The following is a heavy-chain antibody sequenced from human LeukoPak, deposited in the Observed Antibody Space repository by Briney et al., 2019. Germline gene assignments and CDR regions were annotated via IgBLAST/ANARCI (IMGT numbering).Heavy chain of an antibody. J-gene: IGHJ4*02. CDR1: GYTFTSYD. CDR2: MNPNSGNT. D-gene: IGHD6-13*01. V-gene: IGHV1-8*03. CDR3: AREAAAGTFDY. Sequence: ASVKVSCKASGYTFTSYDINWVRQATGQGLEWMGWMNPNSGNTGYAQKFQGRVTITRNTSISTAYMELSSLTSEDTAVYYCAREAAAGTFDYWGQGTLVTVSS.